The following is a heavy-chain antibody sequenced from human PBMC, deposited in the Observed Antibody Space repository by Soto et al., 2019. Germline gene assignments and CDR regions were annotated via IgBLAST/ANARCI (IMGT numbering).Heavy chain of an antibody. D-gene: IGHD3-10*01. V-gene: IGHV1-69*01. J-gene: IGHJ4*02. CDR3: ARDVSSDTTGFRGYDL. CDR1: GGTVSSYA. CDR2: FIPIFVSA. Sequence: QLHLVQSGAEVKKAGSSVKVSCKASGGTVSSYAITWVRQAPGNGLEWMGVFIPIFVSAHYAPKFQGRITITADESTSTAYMEWSGLTSEDTAIYYCARDVSSDTTGFRGYDLWGQGTQVTVSS.